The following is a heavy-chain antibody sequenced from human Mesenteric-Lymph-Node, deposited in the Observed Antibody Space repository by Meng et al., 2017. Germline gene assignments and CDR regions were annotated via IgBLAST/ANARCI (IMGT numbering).Heavy chain of an antibody. CDR3: ARAVRVGDRYYNWFDP. CDR2: INPNSGGT. J-gene: IGHJ5*02. Sequence: ASVKVSCKASGYTFTGYYMHWVRQAPGQGLEWMGWINPNSGGTNYAQKFQGRVTMTRDTSISTAYMELSRLRSDDTAVYYYARAVRVGDRYYNWFDPWGQGTLVTVSS. D-gene: IGHD2-21*02. CDR1: GYTFTGYY. V-gene: IGHV1-2*02.